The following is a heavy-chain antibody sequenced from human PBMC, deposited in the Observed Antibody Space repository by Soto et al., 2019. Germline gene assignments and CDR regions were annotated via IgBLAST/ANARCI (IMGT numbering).Heavy chain of an antibody. CDR3: ASVNGDYVFDY. D-gene: IGHD4-17*01. J-gene: IGHJ4*02. Sequence: QVHLVESGGGVVQPGTSLRLSCAASGFTFSRYGMHWIRQAPGKGLDWVAIIWFDGSNKNYADSVKGRFTISRDNSKNTLYLEMNSLRADYTAVYYCASVNGDYVFDYWGQGTQVTVSS. CDR2: IWFDGSNK. V-gene: IGHV3-33*01. CDR1: GFTFSRYG.